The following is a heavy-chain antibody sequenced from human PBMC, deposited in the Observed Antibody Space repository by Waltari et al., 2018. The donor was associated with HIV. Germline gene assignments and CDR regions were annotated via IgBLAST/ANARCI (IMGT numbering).Heavy chain of an antibody. V-gene: IGHV1-2*02. J-gene: IGHJ4*02. D-gene: IGHD2-15*01. CDR3: ARTFLYCSGGTCYFDY. CDR1: GYTFTGYY. Sequence: QVQLVQSGAEVKKPGASVKVSCKASGYTFTGYYMHWVRQAPGQGLEWMGWSNPYSGGTSLALELEGRVTMTWDTSISTAYMGLSRLGSDDTAVYYCARTFLYCSGGTCYFDYWGQGTLVTVSS. CDR2: SNPYSGGT.